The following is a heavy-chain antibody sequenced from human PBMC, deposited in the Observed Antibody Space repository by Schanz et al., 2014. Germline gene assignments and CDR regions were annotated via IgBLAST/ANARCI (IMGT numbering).Heavy chain of an antibody. D-gene: IGHD5-12*01. J-gene: IGHJ3*01. Sequence: EVQLLESGGALEQPGGSLRLSCAASGITFSDYAMSWVRQAPGKGLEWVSTIASGGSHTFYADSVTGRFTISGDSSKNTLFLQMNSLRAEDTAVYFCARDGGRDGYNLALDGWGQGTLVTVSS. CDR2: IASGGSHT. CDR1: GITFSDYA. CDR3: ARDGGRDGYNLALDG. V-gene: IGHV3-23*01.